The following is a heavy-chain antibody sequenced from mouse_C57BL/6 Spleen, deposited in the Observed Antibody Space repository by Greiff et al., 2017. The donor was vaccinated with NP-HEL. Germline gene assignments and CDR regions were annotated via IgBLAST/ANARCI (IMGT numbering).Heavy chain of an antibody. CDR1: GFTFSSYA. J-gene: IGHJ2*01. CDR2: ISDGGSYT. CDR3: AREGQLRPPFDY. Sequence: EVQGVESGGGLVKPGGSLKLSCAASGFTFSSYAMSWVRQTPEKRLEWVATISDGGSYTYYPDNVKGRFTISRDNAKNNLYLQMSHLKSEDTAMYYCAREGQLRPPFDYWGQGTTLTVSS. V-gene: IGHV5-4*01. D-gene: IGHD3-2*02.